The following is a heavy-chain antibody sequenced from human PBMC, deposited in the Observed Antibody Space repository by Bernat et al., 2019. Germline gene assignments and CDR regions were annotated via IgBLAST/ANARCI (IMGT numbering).Heavy chain of an antibody. CDR2: IWGDGSKK. J-gene: IGHJ4*02. CDR1: GYTFSKSG. Sequence: QVQLVESGGGVVQAGRSLRLSCAASGYTFSKSGMHWIRQAPGKGLEWVAVIWGDGSKKFYADAVKGRFSISKDDSRNTLYLQMNSLTAEDTAGYYCAKGTSGAGDFDYWGQGALVTVSS. D-gene: IGHD3-3*02. V-gene: IGHV3-33*06. CDR3: AKGTSGAGDFDY.